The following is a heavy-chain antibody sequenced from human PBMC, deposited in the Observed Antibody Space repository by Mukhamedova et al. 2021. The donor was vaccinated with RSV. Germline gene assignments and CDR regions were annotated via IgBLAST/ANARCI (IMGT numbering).Heavy chain of an antibody. CDR2: IHYSGST. CDR3: ARVGIHRGGRNN. J-gene: IGHJ5*01. Sequence: VSGGSISTYYWSWIRQPPGKGLEWIGFIHYSGSTNYNPSLKSRVTISVDTSKNQFSLRLSSVTTADAAVYYCARVGIHRGGRNN. V-gene: IGHV4-59*01. CDR1: GGSISTYY. D-gene: IGHD1-26*01.